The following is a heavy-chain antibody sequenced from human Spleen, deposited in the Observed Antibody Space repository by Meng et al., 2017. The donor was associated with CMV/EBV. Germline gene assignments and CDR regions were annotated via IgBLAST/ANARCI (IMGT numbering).Heavy chain of an antibody. D-gene: IGHD3-22*01. Sequence: FTFSSSAMSCVRRAPGKGLAWVSGLAGAGFETHYADSVKGRFTISRDNSKSTLYLHLNSLRPEDTAMYYCARGLIDRYDSRGYYYFLYWGQGTLVTVSS. CDR3: ARGLIDRYDSRGYYYFLY. CDR2: LAGAGFET. CDR1: FTFSSSA. J-gene: IGHJ4*02. V-gene: IGHV3-23*01.